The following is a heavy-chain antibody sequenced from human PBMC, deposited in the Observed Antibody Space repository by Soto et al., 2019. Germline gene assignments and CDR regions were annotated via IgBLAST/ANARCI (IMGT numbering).Heavy chain of an antibody. CDR3: ARDKITGLFDY. Sequence: QVQLQQWGAGLLKPSETLSLTCAVYGGSFSGYYWTWIRQPPGPGLEWIGEINHSGSTNYNPSLQGRVSISVDTSKNQFSLKLTSVTAADTAVYYCARDKITGLFDYWGQGTLVTVSS. D-gene: IGHD2-8*02. J-gene: IGHJ4*02. CDR2: INHSGST. CDR1: GGSFSGYY. V-gene: IGHV4-34*01.